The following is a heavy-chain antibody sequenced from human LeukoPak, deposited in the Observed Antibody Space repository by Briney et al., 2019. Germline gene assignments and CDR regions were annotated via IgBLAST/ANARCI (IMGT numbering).Heavy chain of an antibody. CDR3: ARLTGSYFDY. CDR2: IWYDGSNK. D-gene: IGHD7-27*01. J-gene: IGHJ4*02. CDR1: GFTFSSYA. V-gene: IGHV3-33*08. Sequence: GRSLRLSCAASGFTFSSYAMHWVRQAPGKGLEWVALIWYDGSNKYYADSVKGRFTISRDNSKNTLYLQMNSLRAEDTAVYYCARLTGSYFDYWGQGTLVTVSS.